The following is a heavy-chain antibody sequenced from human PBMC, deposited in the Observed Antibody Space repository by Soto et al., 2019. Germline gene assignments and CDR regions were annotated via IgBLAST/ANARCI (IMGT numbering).Heavy chain of an antibody. CDR3: AKGDLFTITDY. J-gene: IGHJ4*02. Sequence: GESLRLSCAASGFTFRNYAMSWVRQAPGKGLEWVSSISGSGGSTHYADSVKGRFTSSRDNSKNTLFLQMNSLRAEDTAVYYCAKGDLFTITDYWGQGTLVTVSS. V-gene: IGHV3-23*01. D-gene: IGHD5-12*01. CDR1: GFTFRNYA. CDR2: ISGSGGST.